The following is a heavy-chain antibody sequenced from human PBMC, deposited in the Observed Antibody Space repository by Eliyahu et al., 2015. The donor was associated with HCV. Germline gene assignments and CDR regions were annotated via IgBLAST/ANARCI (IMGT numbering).Heavy chain of an antibody. V-gene: IGHV4-59*01. CDR1: GGSFSSYY. J-gene: IGHJ2*01. D-gene: IGHD3-3*01. CDR3: AGLRFLEWLLAYWYFHI. CDR2: IYYDGNA. Sequence: QVQLQESGPALVKPSETLSLTCTVSGGSFSSYYWSWIRQPPGKGLEWIGFIYYDGNANYNPSLKSRAKISVDASKNQFSLNLTSVTAADTAGYYCAGLRFLEWLLAYWYFHIWGRGTLVSVSS.